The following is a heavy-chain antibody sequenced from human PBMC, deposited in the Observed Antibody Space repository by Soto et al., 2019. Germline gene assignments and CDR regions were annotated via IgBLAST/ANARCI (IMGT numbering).Heavy chain of an antibody. Sequence: ASVKLSCKACGYTYTSDYMRCVRHAPRQGVEWVGVLTPSGGSTSYAQKFQGRVTMTRDTSTSTVYMELSSLRSEDTAVYYCARDRSYYDFWSGYYIGGRYYYYGMDVWGQGTTVT. J-gene: IGHJ6*02. CDR2: LTPSGGST. CDR1: GYTYTSDY. D-gene: IGHD3-3*01. V-gene: IGHV1-46*01. CDR3: ARDRSYYDFWSGYYIGGRYYYYGMDV.